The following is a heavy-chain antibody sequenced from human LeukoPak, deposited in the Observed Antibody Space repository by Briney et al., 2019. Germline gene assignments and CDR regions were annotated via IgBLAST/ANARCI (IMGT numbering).Heavy chain of an antibody. CDR2: IYYSGNI. V-gene: IGHV4-59*12. J-gene: IGHJ4*02. Sequence: SETLSLTCTVSGGSISSYYWSWIRQPPGKGLEWIGSIYYSGNIYNNPSLKSRVTVSIDTSQNRFSLNLKSVTAADTAVYYCARGLAGGWAAVFDYWGPGTLVTVSS. CDR1: GGSISSYY. CDR3: ARGLAGGWAAVFDY. D-gene: IGHD1-26*01.